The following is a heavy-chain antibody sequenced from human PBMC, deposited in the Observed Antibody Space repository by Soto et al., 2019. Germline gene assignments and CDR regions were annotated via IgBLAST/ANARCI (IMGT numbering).Heavy chain of an antibody. CDR1: GGSISNYY. CDR2: FYTSSNT. CDR3: ARIKGGAAGNFDS. J-gene: IGHJ4*02. D-gene: IGHD6-13*01. V-gene: IGHV4-4*07. Sequence: SETLSLTCTVSGGSISNYYWSWIRQPAGKGLEWIGRFYTSSNTNYNPSLRSRVTMSVDTSKNQFSLRLSSVTAADTAVYYCARIKGGAAGNFDSWGQGALVTVSS.